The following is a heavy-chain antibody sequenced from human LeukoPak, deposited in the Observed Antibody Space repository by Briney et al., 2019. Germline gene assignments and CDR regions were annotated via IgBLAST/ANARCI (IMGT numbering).Heavy chain of an antibody. CDR1: GASIYTSSSY. CDR2: VYYTGST. CDR3: TTSRTNDCSSPSCYTDC. V-gene: IGHV4-39*01. J-gene: IGHJ4*02. D-gene: IGHD2-2*02. Sequence: SETLSLTCTVSGASIYTSSSYWGWIRQPPGKGLEWIASVYYTGSTYYSPSLKSRATISVDTSKNQFSLELNSVTAADTAVYYCTTSRTNDCSSPSCYTDCGGQGTLVTVS.